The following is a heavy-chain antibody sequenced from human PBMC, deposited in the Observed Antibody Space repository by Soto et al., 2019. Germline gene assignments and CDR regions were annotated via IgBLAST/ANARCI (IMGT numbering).Heavy chain of an antibody. J-gene: IGHJ4*02. V-gene: IGHV1-18*01. CDR1: GYTFNSYG. CDR3: ARGRSWGARDFDN. Sequence: QVQLVQSGGEVTRPGASVRVSCKASGYTFNSYGISWVRQAPGQGREWMGWISSYNGHTDYARKFQGRVAMTTDISTNTVSMELRDLRSADTAVYYCARGRSWGARDFDNWGQGTLVTVSS. D-gene: IGHD3-16*01. CDR2: ISSYNGHT.